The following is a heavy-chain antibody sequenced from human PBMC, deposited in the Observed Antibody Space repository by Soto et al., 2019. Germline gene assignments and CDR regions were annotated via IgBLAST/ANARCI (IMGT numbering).Heavy chain of an antibody. J-gene: IGHJ4*02. CDR3: ARGRGYCGGTNCYLDY. V-gene: IGHV3-48*02. Sequence: GGSLRLSCAASGFSFSSHSMKWVRLAPGKGLEWVSYISSSGSTIYYADSVKGRFTVSRDNAKNSLYLQMNSLRDDDTAVYYCARGRGYCGGTNCYLDYWGQGALVTVSS. D-gene: IGHD2-21*01. CDR1: GFSFSSHS. CDR2: ISSSGSTI.